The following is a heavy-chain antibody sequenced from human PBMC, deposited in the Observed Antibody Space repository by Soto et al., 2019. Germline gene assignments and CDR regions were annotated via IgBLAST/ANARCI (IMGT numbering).Heavy chain of an antibody. CDR2: AYHSGST. Sequence: QLQLQEWGPGLVRPSVTVSLTCAVSGGFTSTNNWWSWVRQPPGKGLEWIGDAYHSGSTEYNPSLKSRVSISVDKSKNQISLKLTSATAADTAVYYCARSPPSSYYGGSGTFDYWGQGTLVTVSA. CDR1: GGFTSTNNW. V-gene: IGHV4-4*02. J-gene: IGHJ4*02. D-gene: IGHD3-10*01. CDR3: ARSPPSSYYGGSGTFDY.